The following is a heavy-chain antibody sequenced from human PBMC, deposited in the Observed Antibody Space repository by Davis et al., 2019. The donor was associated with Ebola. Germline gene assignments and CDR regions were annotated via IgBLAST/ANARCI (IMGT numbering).Heavy chain of an antibody. CDR2: ITGSGGST. Sequence: PGGSLRLSCATSGFIFSSYAMSWVRQAPGKGLEWVSGITGSGGSTHYVDSVKGRFTISRDNSKNTLYLQMNSLRAEDTAVYYCAKAHFWSGHGAFDIWGQGTMVTVSS. D-gene: IGHD3-3*02. V-gene: IGHV3-23*01. CDR3: AKAHFWSGHGAFDI. CDR1: GFIFSSYA. J-gene: IGHJ3*02.